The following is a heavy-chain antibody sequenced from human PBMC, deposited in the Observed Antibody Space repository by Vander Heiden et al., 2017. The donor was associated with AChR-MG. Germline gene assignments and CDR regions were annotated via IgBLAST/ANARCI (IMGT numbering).Heavy chain of an antibody. CDR2: ISDTGNN. CDR3: SRPNYGDYAFDI. CDR1: GDSIKSYS. J-gene: IGHJ3*02. V-gene: IGHV4-59*01. D-gene: IGHD4-17*01. Sequence: QVLLQDSGPGLVKPSETLSLTCAVSGDSIKSYSLSWIRQSPGKGLEWIGYISDTGNNNYNPSLKGRVTISVDTSKNQFSLKLTSVTSEDTAMYYCSRPNYGDYAFDIWGRGTLVTVSS.